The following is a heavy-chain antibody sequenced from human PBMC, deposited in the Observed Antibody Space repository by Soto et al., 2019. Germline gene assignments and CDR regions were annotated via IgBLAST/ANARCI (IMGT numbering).Heavy chain of an antibody. CDR2: IYYSGST. V-gene: IGHV4-39*02. D-gene: IGHD3-10*01. Sequence: SETLSLTCTVSGGSISSSSYYWGWIRQPPGKGLEWIGSIYYSGSTCYNPSLKSRVTISVDTSKNQFSLKLSSVTAADTAVYYCAREFSMVRGVIIMDYYYGMDVWGQGTTVTVSS. CDR1: GGSISSSSYY. J-gene: IGHJ6*02. CDR3: AREFSMVRGVIIMDYYYGMDV.